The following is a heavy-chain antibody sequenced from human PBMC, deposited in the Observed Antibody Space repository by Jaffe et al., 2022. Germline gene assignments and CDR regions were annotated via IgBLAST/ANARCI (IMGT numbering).Heavy chain of an antibody. J-gene: IGHJ4*02. CDR3: ARVYETAGTTSEPSSIDY. CDR2: INHSGST. D-gene: IGHD1-1*01. V-gene: IGHV4-34*01. CDR1: GGSFSGYY. Sequence: QVQLQQWGAGLLKPSETLSLTCAVYGGSFSGYYWSWIRQPPGKGLEWIGEINHSGSTNYNPSLKSRVTISVDTSKNQFSLKLSSVTAADTAVYYCARVYETAGTTSEPSSIDYWGQGTLVTVSS.